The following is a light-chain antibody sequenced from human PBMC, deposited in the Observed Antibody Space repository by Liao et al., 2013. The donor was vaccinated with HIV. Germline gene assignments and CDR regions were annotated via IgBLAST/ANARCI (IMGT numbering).Light chain of an antibody. Sequence: SYELTQPPSVSVSPGQTATITCSGDALGDKSPSWYQQRPGQAPVMVMSYDSDRPSGIPERFSGSNSGNTATLTISGTQAMDEADYYCQAWDSSTVVFGGGTKLTVL. J-gene: IGLJ2*01. CDR2: YDS. CDR1: ALGDKS. V-gene: IGLV3-1*01. CDR3: QAWDSSTVV.